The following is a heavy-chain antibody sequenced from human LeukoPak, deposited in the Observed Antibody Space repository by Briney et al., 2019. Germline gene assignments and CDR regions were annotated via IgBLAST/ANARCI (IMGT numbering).Heavy chain of an antibody. Sequence: SVKVSCKASGGTFSSYAISWVRQAPGQGPERMGGIIPIFGTANYAQKFQGRVTITADESTSTAYMELSSLRSEDTAVYYCARSPYSSSWPHYYYYYMDVWGKGTTVTVSS. J-gene: IGHJ6*03. CDR3: ARSPYSSSWPHYYYYYMDV. D-gene: IGHD6-13*01. CDR2: IIPIFGTA. V-gene: IGHV1-69*01. CDR1: GGTFSSYA.